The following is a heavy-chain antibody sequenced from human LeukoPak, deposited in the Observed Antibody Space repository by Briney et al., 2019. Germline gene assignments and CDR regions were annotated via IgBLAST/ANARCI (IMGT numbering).Heavy chain of an antibody. Sequence: SETLSLTCTVSGGSISSSSYYWGWIRQPPGKGLEWIGSIYYSVTTYYNPSLKSRVTISADTSRNHFSLNLSSVTAADTAVYYCARGRSGSSSGWPKRYYFDYWGQGTLVTVSS. CDR1: GGSISSSSYY. J-gene: IGHJ4*02. D-gene: IGHD6-19*01. CDR3: ARGRSGSSSGWPKRYYFDY. V-gene: IGHV4-39*02. CDR2: IYYSVTT.